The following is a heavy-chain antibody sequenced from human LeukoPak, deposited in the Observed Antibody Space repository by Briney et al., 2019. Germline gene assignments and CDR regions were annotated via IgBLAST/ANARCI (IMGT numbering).Heavy chain of an antibody. D-gene: IGHD6-13*01. V-gene: IGHV1-8*01. CDR3: ARGPYSSSWYSLRYYYYYMDV. CDR2: MNPNSGNT. CDR1: GYTFTSYD. J-gene: IGHJ6*03. Sequence: ASVKVSCKASGYTFTSYDINWVRQATGQGLEWMGWMNPNSGNTGYAQKFQGRVTMTRNTSISTAYMELSSLRSEDTAVYCCARGPYSSSWYSLRYYYYYMDVWGKGTTVTVSS.